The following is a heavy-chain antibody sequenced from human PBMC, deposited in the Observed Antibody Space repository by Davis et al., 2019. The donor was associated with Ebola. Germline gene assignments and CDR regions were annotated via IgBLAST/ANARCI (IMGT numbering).Heavy chain of an antibody. CDR3: ARQGDTSASYRAY. CDR2: INGEGKYV. Sequence: HTGGSLRLSCEVSGSTFRNYWMHWVRQAPGKGLVWVSRINGEGKYVDYADSVKGRFTISRDNAKNTLYLQMNSLRGEDTAVYYCARQGDTSASYRAYWGQGTQVTVSS. J-gene: IGHJ4*02. CDR1: GSTFRNYW. D-gene: IGHD6-19*01. V-gene: IGHV3-74*01.